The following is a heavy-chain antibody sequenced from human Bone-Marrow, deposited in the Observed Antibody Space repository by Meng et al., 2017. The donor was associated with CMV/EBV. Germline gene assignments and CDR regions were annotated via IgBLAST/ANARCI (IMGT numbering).Heavy chain of an antibody. CDR1: GASISTFY. J-gene: IGHJ4*02. Sequence: SETLSLTCTVSGASISTFYWSWIRQPPGKGLEWLGYIYNNGRTNYNPSLRSRLTISEDTSKSQVSLNLSSVTAADTALYYCARDSLRLQLDYWGQGTLVTVSS. CDR2: IYNNGRT. D-gene: IGHD4-11*01. V-gene: IGHV4-59*01. CDR3: ARDSLRLQLDY.